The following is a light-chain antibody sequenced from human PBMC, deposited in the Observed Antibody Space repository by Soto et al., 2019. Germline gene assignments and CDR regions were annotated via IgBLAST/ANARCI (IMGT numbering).Light chain of an antibody. CDR2: WAS. Sequence: DIVMTQSPDSLAVSLGERATINCKSSQSVLYSSNNKNYLAWYQQQPGQPPKLLIYWASTRESGVPDRFSGSGSGKDFTLTISSLQAEDVAVYYCQQYYRPWTFGQGTKVEIK. J-gene: IGKJ1*01. CDR1: QSVLYSSNNKNY. V-gene: IGKV4-1*01. CDR3: QQYYRPWT.